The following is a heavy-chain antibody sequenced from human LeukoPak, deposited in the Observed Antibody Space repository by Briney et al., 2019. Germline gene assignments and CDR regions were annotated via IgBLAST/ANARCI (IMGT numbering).Heavy chain of an antibody. CDR2: ISYDGSNK. J-gene: IGHJ4*02. V-gene: IGHV3-30*03. Sequence: GGSLRLSCAASGFTFSSYGMHWVRQAPGKGLEWVAVISYDGSNKYYADSVKGRFTISRDNAKNSLYLQMNSLRAEDTAVYYCARAAGYSSSWYSGDYWGQGTLVTVSS. D-gene: IGHD6-13*01. CDR1: GFTFSSYG. CDR3: ARAAGYSSSWYSGDY.